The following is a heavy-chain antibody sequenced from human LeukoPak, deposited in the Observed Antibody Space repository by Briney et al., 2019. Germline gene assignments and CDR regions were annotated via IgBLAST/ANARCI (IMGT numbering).Heavy chain of an antibody. Sequence: ASVKVSCKAPGYTFTSYYMHWVRQALGQGLEWMGIINPSGGSTSYAQKFQGRVTMTRDTSTSTVYMELSSLRSEDTAVYYCARDTDSSSQLYYFDYWGQGTLVTVSS. CDR3: ARDTDSSSQLYYFDY. D-gene: IGHD6-13*01. CDR1: GYTFTSYY. J-gene: IGHJ4*02. CDR2: INPSGGST. V-gene: IGHV1-46*01.